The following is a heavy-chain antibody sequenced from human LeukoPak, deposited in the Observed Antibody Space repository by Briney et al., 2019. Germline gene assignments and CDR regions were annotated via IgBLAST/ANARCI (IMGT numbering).Heavy chain of an antibody. D-gene: IGHD1-26*01. CDR3: ARTLYSGSYYFDY. CDR2: IYSGGST. CDR1: GFTVSSNY. Sequence: GGSLRLSCAASGFTVSSNYMSWVRQAPGKGLEWVSVIYSGGSTYYADSVKGRFTISRDNSKNTLYLQMNSLRAEDTAAYYCARTLYSGSYYFDYWGQGTLVTVSS. J-gene: IGHJ4*02. V-gene: IGHV3-53*01.